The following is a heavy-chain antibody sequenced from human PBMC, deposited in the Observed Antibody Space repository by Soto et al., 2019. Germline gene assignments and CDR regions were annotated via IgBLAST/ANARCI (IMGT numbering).Heavy chain of an antibody. Sequence: VGSLRLSCAASGFTFSSYGMHWVRQAPGKGLEWVAVIWYDGSNKYYADSVKGRFTISRDNSKNTLYLQMNSLRAEDTAVYYCARDLHLNLGNYYGMDVWGQGTTVTVSS. CDR3: ARDLHLNLGNYYGMDV. CDR1: GFTFSSYG. V-gene: IGHV3-33*01. J-gene: IGHJ6*02. CDR2: IWYDGSNK. D-gene: IGHD1-20*01.